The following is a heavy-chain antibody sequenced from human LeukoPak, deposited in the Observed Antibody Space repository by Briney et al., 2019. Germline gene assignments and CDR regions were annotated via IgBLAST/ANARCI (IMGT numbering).Heavy chain of an antibody. V-gene: IGHV4-38-2*02. J-gene: IGHJ6*04. CDR1: GYSIRSGYY. Sequence: PSETLSLTCTVSGYSIRSGYYWGWIRQPPGKGLEWIGSIYHSGITYYNASLKSRVTISVDTSRNQFSLKLSSVTAADTAVYYCAKSPYFYNSGRCVDVWGKGTTVTVSS. CDR2: IYHSGIT. CDR3: AKSPYFYNSGRCVDV. D-gene: IGHD3-10*01.